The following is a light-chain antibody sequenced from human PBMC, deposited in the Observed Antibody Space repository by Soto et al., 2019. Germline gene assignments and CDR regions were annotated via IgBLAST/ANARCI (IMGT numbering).Light chain of an antibody. V-gene: IGLV2-14*01. Sequence: QSALTQPASVSGSPGQSITISCTGTSSDIGGYKYVSWYQQYPGKAPKLMIYEGSKRPSGVSNLFSGSKSGNTASLTISGLQAEDEADYYCSSFSSSTTLYVFGTGTKVTVL. CDR2: EGS. J-gene: IGLJ1*01. CDR3: SSFSSSTTLYV. CDR1: SSDIGGYKY.